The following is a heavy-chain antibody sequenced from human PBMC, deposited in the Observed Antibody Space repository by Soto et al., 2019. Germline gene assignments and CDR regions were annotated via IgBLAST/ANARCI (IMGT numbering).Heavy chain of an antibody. Sequence: QVQLVESGGGVVQPGRSLRLSCAASGFTFSSYGMHWVRQAPGKGLEWVAVISYDGSNKYYADSVKGRFTISRDNSKNTLYLQMNSLRAEDTAVYYCAKDSRYYYGSGSYYNEYWGQGTLVTVSS. CDR2: ISYDGSNK. CDR1: GFTFSSYG. CDR3: AKDSRYYYGSGSYYNEY. V-gene: IGHV3-30*18. J-gene: IGHJ4*02. D-gene: IGHD3-10*01.